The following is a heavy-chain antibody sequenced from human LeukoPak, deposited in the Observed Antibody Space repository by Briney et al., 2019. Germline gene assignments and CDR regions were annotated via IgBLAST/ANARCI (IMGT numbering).Heavy chain of an antibody. J-gene: IGHJ3*02. CDR1: GYTFTGYY. D-gene: IGHD3-22*01. CDR2: INPNSDGI. V-gene: IGHV1-2*07. Sequence: GASVKVSCKASGYTFTGYYMHWVRQAPGQGLEWMGWINPNSDGINNYAHKFQGRVTMTRDTSISTAYMDLSRLKSDDTAVYYCARAGIWDYSDSSGYHNGAFDIWGQGTMVTVSS. CDR3: ARAGIWDYSDSSGYHNGAFDI.